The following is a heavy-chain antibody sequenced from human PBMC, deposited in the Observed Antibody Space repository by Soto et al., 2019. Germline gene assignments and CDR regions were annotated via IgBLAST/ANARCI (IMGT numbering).Heavy chain of an antibody. CDR1: HASISSDD. CDR2: IYYSGST. D-gene: IGHD3-10*01. V-gene: IGHV4-59*01. Sequence: SGTLSLTCTVSHASISSDDCSFIRQPPGRGLEWIGHIYYSGSTNYNPSLKRRVSISVDSYKNQFSLKLTSVTAADTAVYYCAILHYRGEIDYWCPGTLVT. CDR3: AILHYRGEIDY. J-gene: IGHJ4*02.